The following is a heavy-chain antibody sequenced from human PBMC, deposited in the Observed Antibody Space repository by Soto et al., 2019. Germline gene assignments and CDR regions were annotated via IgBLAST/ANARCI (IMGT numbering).Heavy chain of an antibody. Sequence: ASVKVSCKASGYTFTGYYMHWVRQAPGQGLEWMGWINPNSGGTNYAQKFQGRVTMTRDTSISTAYMELSRLRSDDTAVYYCARAYDFWSGYFLDVWGQGTTVTVSS. CDR3: ARAYDFWSGYFLDV. D-gene: IGHD3-3*01. V-gene: IGHV1-2*02. J-gene: IGHJ6*02. CDR2: INPNSGGT. CDR1: GYTFTGYY.